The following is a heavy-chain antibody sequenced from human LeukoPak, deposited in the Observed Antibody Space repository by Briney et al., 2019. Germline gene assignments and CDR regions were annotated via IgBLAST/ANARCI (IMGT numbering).Heavy chain of an antibody. CDR1: GFPCGSYW. CDR3: ASDSPYYGMDV. J-gene: IGHJ6*02. CDR2: INSDGSAT. V-gene: IGHV3-74*01. Sequence: GGSLRLSSAASGFPCGSYWMHWVRQVPGKGLLWVSRINSDGSATIYADSVRGRFTISRDNAKNTLYLQMSGLRVDDTAVYHCASDSPYYGMDVWGQGTTVTVSS.